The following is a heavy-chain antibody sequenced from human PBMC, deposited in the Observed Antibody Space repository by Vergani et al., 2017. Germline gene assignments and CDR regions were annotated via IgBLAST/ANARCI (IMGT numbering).Heavy chain of an antibody. J-gene: IGHJ4*02. CDR1: GGSISSGNYY. CDR2: IYTSGST. CDR3: ARGRGYDFWSGYSYYFDY. V-gene: IGHV4-61*02. Sequence: QVQLQESGPGLVKPSQTLSLTCSVSGGSISSGNYYWNWIRQPAGKGLEWIGRIYTSGSTNYNPSLQSRVTISVDTSKNQFSLKLSSVSAADTAGYHCARGRGYDFWSGYSYYFDYWGQGTLVTVSS. D-gene: IGHD3-3*01.